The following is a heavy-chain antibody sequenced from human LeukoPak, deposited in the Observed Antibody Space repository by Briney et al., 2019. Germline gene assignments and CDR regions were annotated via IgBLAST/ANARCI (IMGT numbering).Heavy chain of an antibody. Sequence: PSQTLSLTCTVSGGSISSGDYYWSWIRQPPGKGLEWIGEINHSGSTNYNPSLKSRVTISVDTSKNQFSLKLSSVTAADTAVYYCACLSTSCPNWFDPWGQGTLVTVSS. J-gene: IGHJ5*02. D-gene: IGHD2-2*01. V-gene: IGHV4-30-4*08. CDR3: ACLSTSCPNWFDP. CDR1: GGSISSGDYY. CDR2: INHSGST.